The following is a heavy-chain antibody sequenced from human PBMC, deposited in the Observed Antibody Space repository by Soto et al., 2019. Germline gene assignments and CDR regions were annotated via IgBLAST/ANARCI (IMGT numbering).Heavy chain of an antibody. V-gene: IGHV4-39*01. CDR3: ARQLAPITVTTFGWFDP. J-gene: IGHJ5*02. Sequence: SETLSLTFTVSGGSISSSSYYWGWIRQPPGKGLEWIGSIYYSGSTYYNPSLKIRVTISVDTSKNQFSLKLSSVTAADTAVYYCARQLAPITVTTFGWFDPWGQGTLVTVSS. CDR1: GGSISSSSYY. D-gene: IGHD4-17*01. CDR2: IYYSGST.